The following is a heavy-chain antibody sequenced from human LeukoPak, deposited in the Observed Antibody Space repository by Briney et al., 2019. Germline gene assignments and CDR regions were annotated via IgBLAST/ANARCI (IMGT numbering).Heavy chain of an antibody. CDR2: ISGSGGST. J-gene: IGHJ3*02. V-gene: IGHV3-23*01. Sequence: GGSLRLSCAASGFTFSSYAMSWVRQAPGKGLEWVSAISGSGGSTYYADSVKGRFTISRDNSKNTLYLQMNSLRAEDTAVYYCAKDLGLSDGWFGEVPDAFDIWGQGTMVTVSS. CDR1: GFTFSSYA. D-gene: IGHD3-10*01. CDR3: AKDLGLSDGWFGEVPDAFDI.